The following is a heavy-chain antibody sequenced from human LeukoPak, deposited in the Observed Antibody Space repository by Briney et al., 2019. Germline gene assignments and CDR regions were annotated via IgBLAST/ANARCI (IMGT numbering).Heavy chain of an antibody. V-gene: IGHV4-4*07. Sequence: SETLSLTCTVSGGSISSYYWSWIRQPAGKGLEWIGRIYTSGSTNYNPSLKSRVTMSVDTSKNQFSLKLSSVTAADTAVYYCARVPSTTTTRIFDFWGQGTLVTVSS. CDR2: IYTSGST. CDR3: ARVPSTTTTRIFDF. D-gene: IGHD4-17*01. CDR1: GGSISSYY. J-gene: IGHJ4*02.